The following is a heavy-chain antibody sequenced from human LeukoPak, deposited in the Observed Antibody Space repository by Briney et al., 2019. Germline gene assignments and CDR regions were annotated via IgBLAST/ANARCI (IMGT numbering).Heavy chain of an antibody. V-gene: IGHV4-59*01. CDR2: IYYSGST. CDR3: ARVGGSSWRYFDY. Sequence: SETLSLTCTASGGSISSYYWSWIRQPPGKGLEWIGYIYYSGSTNYNPSLKSRVTISVDTSKNQFSLKLSSVTAADTAVYYCARVGGSSWRYFDYWGQGTLVTVSS. J-gene: IGHJ4*02. D-gene: IGHD6-13*01. CDR1: GGSISSYY.